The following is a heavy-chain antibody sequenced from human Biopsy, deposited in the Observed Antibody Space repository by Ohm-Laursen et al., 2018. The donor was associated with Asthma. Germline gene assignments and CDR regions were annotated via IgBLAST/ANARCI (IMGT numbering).Heavy chain of an antibody. CDR3: AGFCSGGNCPDH. J-gene: IGHJ4*02. CDR2: IHYSGST. V-gene: IGHV4-59*01. D-gene: IGHD2-15*01. CDR1: GVSIRSYY. Sequence: GTLSLTCTVSGVSIRSYYWTWIRQPPGKGLEWIGNIHYSGSTYSNPSPKSRVTISVDTSKKQISLRLSSVIAADTAVYYCAGFCSGGNCPDHWGQGTLVTGSS.